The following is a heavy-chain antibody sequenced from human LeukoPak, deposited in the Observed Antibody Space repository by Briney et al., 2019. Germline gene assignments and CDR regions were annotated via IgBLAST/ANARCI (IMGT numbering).Heavy chain of an antibody. CDR3: ARWRVTTAIDY. CDR2: INHSGST. D-gene: IGHD4-17*01. V-gene: IGHV4-34*01. CDR1: GGSFSGYY. Sequence: KPSETLSLTCAVYGGSFSGYYWSWIRQPPGKGLEWIGEINHSGSTNYNPSLESRVTISVDTSKNQFSLKLSSVTAADTAVYYCARWRVTTAIDYWGQGTLVTVSS. J-gene: IGHJ4*02.